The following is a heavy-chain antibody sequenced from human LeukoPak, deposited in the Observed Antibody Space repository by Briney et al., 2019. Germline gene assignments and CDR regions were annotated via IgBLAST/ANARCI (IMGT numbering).Heavy chain of an antibody. CDR3: ARGPDYVWGSTSGFDY. CDR2: INHSGST. J-gene: IGHJ4*02. D-gene: IGHD3-16*01. CDR1: GGSFSGYY. Sequence: PSETLSLTCAVYGGSFSGYYWSWIRQPPGKGLEWIGEINHSGSTNYNPSLKSRVTTSVDTSKNQFSLKLSSVTAADTAVYYCARGPDYVWGSTSGFDYWGQGTLVTVSS. V-gene: IGHV4-34*01.